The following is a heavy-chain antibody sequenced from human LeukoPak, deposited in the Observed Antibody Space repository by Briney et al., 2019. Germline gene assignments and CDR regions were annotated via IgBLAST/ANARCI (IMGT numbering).Heavy chain of an antibody. CDR3: ARTLFGDQYQLLHNWFDP. D-gene: IGHD2-2*01. CDR2: INTDTGNP. V-gene: IGHV7-4-1*02. Sequence: ASVKVSCKASGYTFTNYAMNWVRQAPGQGLEWMGWINTDTGNPAYAQGFTRRLVFSLDTSASTAYLQISSLKAEDTAVYYCARTLFGDQYQLLHNWFDPWGQGTLVTVSS. CDR1: GYTFTNYA. J-gene: IGHJ5*02.